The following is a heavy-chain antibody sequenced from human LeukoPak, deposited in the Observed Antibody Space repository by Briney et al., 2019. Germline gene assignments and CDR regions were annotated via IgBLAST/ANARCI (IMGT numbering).Heavy chain of an antibody. Sequence: ASVKVSCKASGYTFTGYYIHWVRQAPGQGLEWMGWINPNIGGTNYAQKFQGRVTMTRDASISTAYMELRRLTSDDAAAYYCARGGPSGSGSYYQTNWFDPWGQGTLVTVSS. D-gene: IGHD3-10*01. CDR3: ARGGPSGSGSYYQTNWFDP. J-gene: IGHJ5*02. V-gene: IGHV1-2*02. CDR2: INPNIGGT. CDR1: GYTFTGYY.